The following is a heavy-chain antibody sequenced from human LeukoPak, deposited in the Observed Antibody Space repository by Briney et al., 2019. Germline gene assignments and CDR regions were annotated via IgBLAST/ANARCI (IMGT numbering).Heavy chain of an antibody. CDR1: GGSVSSGRFY. V-gene: IGHV4-61*01. CDR2: IYYSGST. J-gene: IGHJ4*02. CDR3: ARDPRVSSGWQFDC. Sequence: SETLSLTCSVSGGSVSSGRFYWTWIRQPPGKGLEWIGYIYYSGSTNYNPSLNSRVSISVDTSKNQFSLQLNSVTPDDTAVYYCARDPRVSSGWQFDCWGQGTLVTVSS. D-gene: IGHD6-19*01.